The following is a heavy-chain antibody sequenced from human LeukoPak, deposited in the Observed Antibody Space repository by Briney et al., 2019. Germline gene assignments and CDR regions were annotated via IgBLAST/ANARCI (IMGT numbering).Heavy chain of an antibody. V-gene: IGHV3-72*01. CDR2: IRNKANSYTT. CDR1: GFTFSSYS. CDR3: ATNGRSGSFYDY. J-gene: IGHJ4*02. D-gene: IGHD3-10*01. Sequence: GGSLRLSCAASGFTFSSYSMNWVRQAPGKGLEWVGRIRNKANSYTTDYAASVKGRFTISRDDPKSSLYLQMNSLQTEDTAVYYCATNGRSGSFYDYWGQGTLVTVSS.